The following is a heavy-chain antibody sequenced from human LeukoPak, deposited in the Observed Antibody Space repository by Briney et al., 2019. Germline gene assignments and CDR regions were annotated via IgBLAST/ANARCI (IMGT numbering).Heavy chain of an antibody. D-gene: IGHD5-18*01. CDR2: IYYSGST. J-gene: IGHJ3*02. CDR3: AREAYAVDTAMVNAFDI. V-gene: IGHV4-59*01. Sequence: PSETLSLTCTVSGGSISSYYWSWIRQPPGKGLEWIGYIYYSGSTNYNPSLKSRVTISVDTAKNQFSLKLSSVTAADTAVYYCAREAYAVDTAMVNAFDIWGQGTMVTVSS. CDR1: GGSISSYY.